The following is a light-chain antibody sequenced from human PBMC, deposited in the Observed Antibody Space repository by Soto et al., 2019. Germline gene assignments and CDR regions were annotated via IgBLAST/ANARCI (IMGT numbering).Light chain of an antibody. Sequence: EIVLTQSPGTLSLSPGERATLSCRASQSVSSSYVAWYQHNPGQAPRLLIYGASSRATGIPDRFSGSGSGTDFTLTSSRLEPEDFAMYYCQQYGSSPRTFGQGTKVEIK. CDR2: GAS. CDR1: QSVSSSY. V-gene: IGKV3-20*01. J-gene: IGKJ1*01. CDR3: QQYGSSPRT.